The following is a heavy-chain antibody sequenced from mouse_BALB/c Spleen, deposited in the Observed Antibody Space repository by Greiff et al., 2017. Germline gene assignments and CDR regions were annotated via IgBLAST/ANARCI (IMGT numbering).Heavy chain of an antibody. J-gene: IGHJ3*01. CDR1: GFTFSDYG. Sequence: EVNLVESGGGLVQPGGSRKLSCAASGFTFSDYGMAWVRQAPGKGPEWVAFISNLAYSIYYADTVTGRFTISRENAKNTLYLEMSSLRSEDTAMYYCARNYYGSSYPFAYWGQGTLVTVSA. V-gene: IGHV5-15*02. D-gene: IGHD1-1*01. CDR3: ARNYYGSSYPFAY. CDR2: ISNLAYSI.